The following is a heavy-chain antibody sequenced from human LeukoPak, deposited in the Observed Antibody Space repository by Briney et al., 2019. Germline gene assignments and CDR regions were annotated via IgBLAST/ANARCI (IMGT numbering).Heavy chain of an antibody. J-gene: IGHJ4*02. Sequence: GGSLRLSCAASGFTFNSYSMNWVRQAPGKGLEWVSFIYSDNTHYSDSVKGRFTISRDNSKNTLYLQMNSLRAEDTAVYYCARRAGAYSHPYDYWGQGTLITVSS. CDR1: GFTFNSYS. D-gene: IGHD4/OR15-4a*01. CDR3: ARRAGAYSHPYDY. V-gene: IGHV3-53*01. CDR2: IYSDNT.